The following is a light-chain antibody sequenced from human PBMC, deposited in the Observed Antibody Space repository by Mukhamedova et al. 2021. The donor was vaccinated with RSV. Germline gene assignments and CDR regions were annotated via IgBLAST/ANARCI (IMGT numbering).Light chain of an antibody. V-gene: IGKV1-5*03. CDR1: SVW. J-gene: IGKJ1*01. CDR3: QQYDDYSPGGP. CDR2: QTS. Sequence: SVWLAWYQHKPGKAPRLLIYQTSYLQSGVPSRFSGRGSGTEFTLTIDSLQPDDFATYYCQQYDDYSPGGPFGQGTKVEIK.